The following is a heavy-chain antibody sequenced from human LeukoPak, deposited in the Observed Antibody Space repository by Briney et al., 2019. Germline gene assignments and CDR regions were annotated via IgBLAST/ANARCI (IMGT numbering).Heavy chain of an antibody. V-gene: IGHV4-59*01. J-gene: IGHJ4*02. CDR2: TFYSGSP. CDR1: GGSISSDY. CDR3: ARATWLPVGLYYYDSSGYYYYFDY. Sequence: SETLSLTCTVSGGSISSDYWSWIRQPPGKGLEWIGYTFYSGSPNHSPSLKSRVTISVDTSKNQFSLKLSSVTAADTAVYYCARATWLPVGLYYYDSSGYYYYFDYWGQGTLVTVSS. D-gene: IGHD3-22*01.